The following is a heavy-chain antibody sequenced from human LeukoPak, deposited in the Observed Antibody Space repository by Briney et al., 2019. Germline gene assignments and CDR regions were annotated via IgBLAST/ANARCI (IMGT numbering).Heavy chain of an antibody. CDR1: GFSISNDW. V-gene: IGHV3-15*01. D-gene: IGHD3-10*01. CDR3: TLIQGWGSGSYYRDF. J-gene: IGHJ4*02. Sequence: GGSLRLSCAASGFSISNDWMSWVRQAPGKGLEWVARVKSRSAGETTDYAAPVKGRFTISRDDSKNTLDLQMNSLKTEDTAVYYCTLIQGWGSGSYYRDFWGQGTLVTVSS. CDR2: VKSRSAGETT.